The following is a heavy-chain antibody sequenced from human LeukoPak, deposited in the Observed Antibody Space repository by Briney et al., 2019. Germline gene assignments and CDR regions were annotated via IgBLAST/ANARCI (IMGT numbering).Heavy chain of an antibody. Sequence: SETLSLTCTVSGGSISSGSYYWSWIRQPAGKGLEWIGRIYTSGSINYNPSLKSRVTISVDTSKNQFSLKLSSVTAADTAVYYCARDGTLYGSGSPLFDYWGQGTLVTVSS. CDR2: IYTSGSI. CDR3: ARDGTLYGSGSPLFDY. CDR1: GGSISSGSYY. D-gene: IGHD3-10*01. V-gene: IGHV4-61*02. J-gene: IGHJ4*02.